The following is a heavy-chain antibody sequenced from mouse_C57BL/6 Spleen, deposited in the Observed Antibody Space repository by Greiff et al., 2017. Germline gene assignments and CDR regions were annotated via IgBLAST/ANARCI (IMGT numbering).Heavy chain of an antibody. Sequence: EVKLVESGPGLAKPSQTLSLSCSVTGYSITSDYWNWIRKFPGNKLEYMGYISYSGSTYYNPSLKSRISITRDTSKNQYYLQLMSVTTEDTATYYCARYSYYGSSPYYFDYWGQGTTLTVSS. CDR2: ISYSGST. CDR1: GYSITSDY. CDR3: ARYSYYGSSPYYFDY. V-gene: IGHV3-8*01. D-gene: IGHD1-1*01. J-gene: IGHJ2*01.